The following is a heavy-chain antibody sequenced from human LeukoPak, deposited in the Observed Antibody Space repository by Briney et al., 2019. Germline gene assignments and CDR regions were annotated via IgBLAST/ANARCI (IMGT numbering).Heavy chain of an antibody. V-gene: IGHV1-2*06. J-gene: IGHJ5*02. CDR2: INPKSGDT. CDR3: ARTSEYSPPNWFDP. D-gene: IGHD5-18*01. Sequence: ASVKVFCKASGYTFTGYYMHWVRQAPGQGLEWMGRINPKSGDTNYAQKFQGRVTMTRDTSISTTYMELSRLRSDDTAIYYCARTSEYSPPNWFDPWGQGTLVTVSS. CDR1: GYTFTGYY.